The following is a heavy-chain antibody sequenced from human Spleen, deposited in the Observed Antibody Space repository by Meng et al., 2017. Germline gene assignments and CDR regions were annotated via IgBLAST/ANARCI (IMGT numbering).Heavy chain of an antibody. D-gene: IGHD2-2*01. J-gene: IGHJ5*02. CDR1: GGSFSGYY. CDR3: AREIIVVVPAASYAFDP. V-gene: IGHV4-34*01. Sequence: QVQLQQWGAGLLKPSETLSLTCAFYGGSFSGYYWSWIRQPPGKGLEWIGEINHSGSTNYNPSLKSRVTISVDTSKNQFSLKLSSVTAADTAVYYCAREIIVVVPAASYAFDPWGQGTLVTVSS. CDR2: INHSGST.